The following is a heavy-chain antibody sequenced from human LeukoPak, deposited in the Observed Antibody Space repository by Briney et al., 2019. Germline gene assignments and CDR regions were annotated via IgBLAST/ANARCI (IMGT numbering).Heavy chain of an antibody. D-gene: IGHD6-6*01. CDR3: ARQEYSSSSFDY. Sequence: PSETLSLTCAVYGGSFSGYYWSWIRQPPGKGLEWIGEINHSGSTNYNPSLKSRVTISVDTSKNQFSLKLSSVTAADTAVYYCARQEYSSSSFDYWGQGTLVTVSS. J-gene: IGHJ4*02. CDR2: INHSGST. V-gene: IGHV4-34*01. CDR1: GGSFSGYY.